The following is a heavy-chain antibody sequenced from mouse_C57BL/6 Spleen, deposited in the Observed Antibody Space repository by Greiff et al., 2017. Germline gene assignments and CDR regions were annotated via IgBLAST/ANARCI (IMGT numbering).Heavy chain of an antibody. CDR1: GYSITSGYY. CDR3: ARDHGYGGD. Sequence: EVQLQQSGPGLVKPSQSLSLTCSVTGYSITSGYYWNWIRQFPGNKLEWMGYISYDGSNNYNPSLKNRISITRDTSKNQFFLKLNSVTTEDTATYYCARDHGYGGDWGQGTLVTVSA. V-gene: IGHV3-6*01. D-gene: IGHD2-2*01. J-gene: IGHJ3*01. CDR2: ISYDGSN.